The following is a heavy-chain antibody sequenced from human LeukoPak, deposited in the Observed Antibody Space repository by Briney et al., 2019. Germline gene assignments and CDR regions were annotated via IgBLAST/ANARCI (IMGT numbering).Heavy chain of an antibody. CDR3: ARDPPSVAGTFDS. Sequence: GGSLRLSCAASGFTFSSYSMNWVRQAPGKGLEWVSSISSSSSYIYYADSVKGRFTISRDNAKNSLYLQMNSLRAEDTAVYYCARDPPSVAGTFDSWGLGTLVTAAS. J-gene: IGHJ4*02. CDR1: GFTFSSYS. V-gene: IGHV3-21*01. D-gene: IGHD6-19*01. CDR2: ISSSSSYI.